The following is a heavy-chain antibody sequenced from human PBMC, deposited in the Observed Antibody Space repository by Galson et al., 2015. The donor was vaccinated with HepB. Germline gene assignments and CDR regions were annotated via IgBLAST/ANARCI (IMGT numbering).Heavy chain of an antibody. V-gene: IGHV3-9*01. Sequence: SLRLSCAASGFTFDDYAMHWVRQAPGKGLEWVSGISWNSGSIGYADSVKGRFTISRDNAKNSLYLQMNSLRAEDTALYYCAKDPSPSMVQGAYYFDYWGQGTLVTVSS. CDR1: GFTFDDYA. CDR3: AKDPSPSMVQGAYYFDY. J-gene: IGHJ4*02. CDR2: ISWNSGSI. D-gene: IGHD3-10*01.